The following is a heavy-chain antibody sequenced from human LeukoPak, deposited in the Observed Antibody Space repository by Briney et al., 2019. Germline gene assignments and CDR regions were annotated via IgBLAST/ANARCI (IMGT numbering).Heavy chain of an antibody. J-gene: IGHJ2*01. Sequence: GGSLRLSCAASGFIFSRYDMHWVRQGTRKGLEWVSAIGTAGDTYYPGSVKGRFTISRENAKNSLYLQMNSLRAGDTAVYYCARGPFELVWFGERDWSSDPGAVAPWSLSPQ. CDR2: IGTAGDT. CDR1: GFIFSRYD. D-gene: IGHD3-10*01. CDR3: ARGPFELVWFGERDWSSDP. V-gene: IGHV3-13*01.